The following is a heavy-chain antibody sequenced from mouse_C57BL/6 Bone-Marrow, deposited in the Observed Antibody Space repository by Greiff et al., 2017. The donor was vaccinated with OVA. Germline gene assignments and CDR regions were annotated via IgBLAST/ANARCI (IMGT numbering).Heavy chain of an antibody. V-gene: IGHV5-17*01. CDR2: ISSGSSTI. D-gene: IGHD1-1*01. CDR1: GFTFSDYG. CDR3: AREGLRYWYFDV. Sequence: EVNVVESGGGLVKPGGSLKLSCAASGFTFSDYGMHWVRQAPEKGLEWVAYISSGSSTIYYADTVKGRFTISRDNAKNTLFLQMTSLRSEDTAMYYCAREGLRYWYFDVWGTGTTVTVSS. J-gene: IGHJ1*03.